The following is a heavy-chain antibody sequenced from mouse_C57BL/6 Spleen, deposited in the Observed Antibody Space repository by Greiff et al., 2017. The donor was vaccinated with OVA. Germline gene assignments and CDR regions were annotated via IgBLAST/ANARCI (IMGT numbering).Heavy chain of an antibody. CDR2: IRLKSDNYAT. V-gene: IGHV6-3*01. D-gene: IGHD2-5*01. CDR3: TRAYYSNYDYYAMDY. Sequence: EVQGVESGGGLVQPGGSMKLSCVASGFTFSNYWMNWVRQSPEKGLEWVAQIRLKSDNYATHYAESVKGRFTISRDDSKSSVYLQMNNLRAEDTGIYYCTRAYYSNYDYYAMDYWGQGTSVTVSS. CDR1: GFTFSNYW. J-gene: IGHJ4*01.